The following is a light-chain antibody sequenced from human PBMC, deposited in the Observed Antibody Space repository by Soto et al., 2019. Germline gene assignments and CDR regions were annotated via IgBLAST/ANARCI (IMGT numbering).Light chain of an antibody. V-gene: IGLV2-23*01. CDR1: SSDVGSYNL. J-gene: IGLJ1*01. Sequence: QSALTQPASVSGSPGQSITISCTGTSSDVGSYNLVSWYQQHPGKAPKLMIYEGSKRPSGVSNRFSGSKSSNTASLTISGLQAEDEADYYCCSYAGSSTWVFGTGTKLTVL. CDR2: EGS. CDR3: CSYAGSSTWV.